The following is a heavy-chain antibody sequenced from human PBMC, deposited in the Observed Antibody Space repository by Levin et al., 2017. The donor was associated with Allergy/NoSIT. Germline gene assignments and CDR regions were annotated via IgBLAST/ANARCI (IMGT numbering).Heavy chain of an antibody. D-gene: IGHD6-13*01. CDR3: ARQSGNNWYSQFDH. CDR2: IYYSGST. J-gene: IGHJ4*02. CDR1: GASISSSSYY. Sequence: SETLSLTCTVSGASISSSSYYGAWIRQPPGTGLEWIGSIYYSGSTYYNASLKSRLTISVDTSKNQFSLSLSSVIAADTAVYYCARQSGNNWYSQFDHWGQGALVTISS. V-gene: IGHV4-39*01.